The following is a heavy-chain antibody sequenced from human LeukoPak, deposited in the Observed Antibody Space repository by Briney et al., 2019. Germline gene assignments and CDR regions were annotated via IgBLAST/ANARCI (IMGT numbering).Heavy chain of an antibody. V-gene: IGHV3-7*01. Sequence: GSLRLSCAASRFTFSSYWMSWVRQAPGKGLEWVASIKQDGSEKYYVDSVKGRFTISRDNAKTSLYLQMNSLRAEDTAVYYCARDLSGIAGYTYGRGIDYWGQGTLVTVSS. CDR1: RFTFSSYW. CDR3: ARDLSGIAGYTYGRGIDY. D-gene: IGHD5-18*01. CDR2: IKQDGSEK. J-gene: IGHJ4*02.